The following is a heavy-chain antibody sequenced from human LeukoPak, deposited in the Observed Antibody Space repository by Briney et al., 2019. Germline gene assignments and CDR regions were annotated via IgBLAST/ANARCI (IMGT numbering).Heavy chain of an antibody. V-gene: IGHV3-33*01. CDR2: IWYNGSNK. D-gene: IGHD3-22*01. J-gene: IGHJ4*02. CDR3: ARDPTTPYDRSALFDF. CDR1: GFTFSSYG. Sequence: GRSLRLSCAASGFTFSSYGMHWVRQAPGKGLEWVAVIWYNGSNKYYADSVKGRFTISRDTSKSTLYLQMNSLRAEDTAVYYCARDPTTPYDRSALFDFWGQGTLVTVSS.